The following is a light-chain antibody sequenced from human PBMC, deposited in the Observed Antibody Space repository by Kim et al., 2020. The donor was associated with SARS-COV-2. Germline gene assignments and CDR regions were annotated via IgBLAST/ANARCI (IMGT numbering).Light chain of an antibody. J-gene: IGLJ3*02. Sequence: SYELTQPPSVSVSPGQTASITCSGDKLGDKYACWYQQKPGQSPVLVIYQDSKRPSGIPERFSGSNSGNTATLTISGTQAMDEADYYCQAWDSSTARRVFGGGTQLTFL. CDR2: QDS. V-gene: IGLV3-1*01. CDR3: QAWDSSTARRV. CDR1: KLGDKY.